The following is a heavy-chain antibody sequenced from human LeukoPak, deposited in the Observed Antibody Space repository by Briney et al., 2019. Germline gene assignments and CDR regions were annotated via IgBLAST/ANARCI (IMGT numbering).Heavy chain of an antibody. CDR1: GFTFSSYG. D-gene: IGHD6-13*01. CDR3: ARDGAAAAGPNNWFDP. V-gene: IGHV3-33*08. CDR2: IWYDGSNK. J-gene: IGHJ5*02. Sequence: GGSLRLSCAASGFTFSSYGMHWVRQAPGKGLEWVAGIWYDGSNKNYGESVKGRFTISRDNSKNTLYLQMNSLRAEDTAVYYCARDGAAAAGPNNWFDPWGQGTLVTVSS.